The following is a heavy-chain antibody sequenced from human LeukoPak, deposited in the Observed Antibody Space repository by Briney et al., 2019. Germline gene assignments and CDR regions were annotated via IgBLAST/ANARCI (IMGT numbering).Heavy chain of an antibody. CDR2: MNPNSGNT. V-gene: IGHV1-8*01. J-gene: IGHJ5*02. Sequence: ASVKVSCKASGYTFTSYDINWVRQATGQGLEWMGWMNPNSGNTGYAQKFQGRVTMTRNTSISTAYMELSSLRSEDTAVYYCARGLPLARLLSHRWFDPWGQGTLVTVSS. CDR3: ARGLPLARLLSHRWFDP. D-gene: IGHD2-2*01. CDR1: GYTFTSYD.